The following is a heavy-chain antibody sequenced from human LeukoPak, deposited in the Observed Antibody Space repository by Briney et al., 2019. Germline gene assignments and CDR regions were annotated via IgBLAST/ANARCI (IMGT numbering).Heavy chain of an antibody. CDR3: ARGGVGATTYVWFDP. Sequence: ASVKVSCKASGYTFTNYYIHWVRQAPGQGLECMGIINPSGGSASYAQKFQGRVTMTRDMSTSTVYMELSSLRSEDTAVYYCARGGVGATTYVWFDPWGQGTLVTVSS. D-gene: IGHD1-26*01. V-gene: IGHV1-46*01. CDR2: INPSGGSA. J-gene: IGHJ5*02. CDR1: GYTFTNYY.